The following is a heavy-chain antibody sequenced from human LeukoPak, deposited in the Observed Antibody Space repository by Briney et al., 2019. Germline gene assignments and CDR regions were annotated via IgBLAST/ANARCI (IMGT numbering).Heavy chain of an antibody. D-gene: IGHD5-24*01. V-gene: IGHV4-39*07. J-gene: IGHJ4*02. CDR2: IYYTGST. CDR1: GFTFSSYE. Sequence: LRLSCAASGFTFSSYEMNWIRQPPGRGLEWIGTIYYTGSTYYNPSLKSRVTISVDTSKNQFSLKLTSVTAADTAVYYCARAVGTDGYNLWVYWGQGTLVTVSS. CDR3: ARAVGTDGYNLWVY.